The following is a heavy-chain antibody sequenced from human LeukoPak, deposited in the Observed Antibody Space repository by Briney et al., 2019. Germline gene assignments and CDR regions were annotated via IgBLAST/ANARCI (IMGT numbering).Heavy chain of an antibody. CDR3: ARGLYYYDSSGYAMDY. J-gene: IGHJ4*02. CDR2: IYHSGST. D-gene: IGHD3-22*01. V-gene: IGHV4-30-2*01. CDR1: GGSISSGGYY. Sequence: SETLSLTCTVSGGSISSGGYYWSWIRQPPGKGLEWIGYIYHSGSTYYNPSLKSRVTISVDRSKNQFSLKLSSVTAADTAVYYCARGLYYYDSSGYAMDYWGQGTLVTVPS.